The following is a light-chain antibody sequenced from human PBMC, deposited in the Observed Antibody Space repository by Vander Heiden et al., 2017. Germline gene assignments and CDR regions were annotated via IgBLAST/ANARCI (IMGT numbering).Light chain of an antibody. J-gene: IGLJ2*01. Sequence: SYVLTPPPSVSVGPGQTARITCGGNNIGSKSVYWYQQKPGQAPVLVVYGDSDRPSGIPERFSGSNSGNTATLTISRVEGGDEADYYCQVWDDSSEHVVFGGGTKLTVL. CDR1: NIGSKS. CDR2: GDS. CDR3: QVWDDSSEHVV. V-gene: IGLV3-21*02.